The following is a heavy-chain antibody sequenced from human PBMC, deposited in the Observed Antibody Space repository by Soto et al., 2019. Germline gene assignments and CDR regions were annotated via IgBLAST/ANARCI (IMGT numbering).Heavy chain of an antibody. D-gene: IGHD6-19*01. CDR2: INPSGGST. V-gene: IGHV1-46*04. J-gene: IGHJ4*02. CDR3: ARYSSGWYLDY. CDR1: GYTFTSYY. Sequence: QVQLVQSGAEVKKPGASVKVSCKASGYTFTSYYMHWVRQAPGQGLEWMGIINPSGGSTSYAQKLQGRVTMTRDTSTCTVYMELSSLRSEDTAVYYCARYSSGWYLDYWGQGTLVTVSS.